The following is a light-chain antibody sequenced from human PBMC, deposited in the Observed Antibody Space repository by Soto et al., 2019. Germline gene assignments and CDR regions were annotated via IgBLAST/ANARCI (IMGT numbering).Light chain of an antibody. V-gene: IGKV3-20*01. CDR2: GAS. Sequence: EVVLTQSPGTLSLSPGERATLSCRASQYVSTSNLAWYQQKPGQAPRLLIYGASNRATGIPDRFSGSGSGTDFTLTISRLESEDFAVYYCQRFGSSPWTFGQGTKVEIK. CDR1: QYVSTSN. CDR3: QRFGSSPWT. J-gene: IGKJ1*01.